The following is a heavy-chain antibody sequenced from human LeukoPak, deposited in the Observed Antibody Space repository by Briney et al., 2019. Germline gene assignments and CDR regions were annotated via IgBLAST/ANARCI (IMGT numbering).Heavy chain of an antibody. CDR3: ARLRGECLDYQVGYYYYYMDV. V-gene: IGHV5-51*01. J-gene: IGHJ6*03. CDR1: GYSFTSYW. Sequence: GESLKISCKGSGYSFTSYWIGWVRQMPGKGLEWMGIIYPGDSDTRYSPSFQGQVTISADKSISTAYLQWSSLKASDTAMYYCARLRGECLDYQVGYYYYYMDVWGKGTTVTISS. CDR2: IYPGDSDT. D-gene: IGHD3-16*01.